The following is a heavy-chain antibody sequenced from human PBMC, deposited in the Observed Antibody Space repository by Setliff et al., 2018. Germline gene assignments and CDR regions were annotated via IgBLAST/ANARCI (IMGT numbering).Heavy chain of an antibody. Sequence: GASVKVSCKASGYTFTNYDINWVRQATGQGLEWMGYMNPNSGNTGYAQKFQDRVTMTRDTSISIAYMELSSLRPEDTAVYYCATLNWNSRFDLWGQGTLVTVSS. D-gene: IGHD1-7*01. CDR1: GYTFTNYD. CDR2: MNPNSGNT. CDR3: ATLNWNSRFDL. V-gene: IGHV1-8*01. J-gene: IGHJ4*02.